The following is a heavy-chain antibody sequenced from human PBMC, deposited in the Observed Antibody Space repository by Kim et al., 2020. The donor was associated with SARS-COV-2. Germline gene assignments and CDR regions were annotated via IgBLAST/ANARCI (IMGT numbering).Heavy chain of an antibody. CDR1: GGSISSSGYY. J-gene: IGHJ2*01. V-gene: IGHV4-39*07. CDR3: PRHLRIWYVAL. CDR2: IDYSGST. Sequence: SEPLSLTCSVSGGSISSSGYYWGWIRQPLGMGLEWVVIIDYSGSTYYNPALEGRVTLSLDTTNTQFCQWLSPVTAADAAVYYSPRHLRIWYVALWCRGT.